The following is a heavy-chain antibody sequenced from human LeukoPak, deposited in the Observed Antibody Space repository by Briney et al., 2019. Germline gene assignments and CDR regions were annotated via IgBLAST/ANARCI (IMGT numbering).Heavy chain of an antibody. CDR2: ISSSGSTI. D-gene: IGHD2-21*02. V-gene: IGHV3-11*04. CDR1: GFTFSDYY. Sequence: GGSLRLSCAASGFTFSDYYMSWIRQAPGKGLEWVSYISSSGSTIYYADSVKGRFTISGDNAKNSLYLQMNSLRAEDTAVYYCARAFYCGGDCYYFDYWGQGTLVTVSS. J-gene: IGHJ4*02. CDR3: ARAFYCGGDCYYFDY.